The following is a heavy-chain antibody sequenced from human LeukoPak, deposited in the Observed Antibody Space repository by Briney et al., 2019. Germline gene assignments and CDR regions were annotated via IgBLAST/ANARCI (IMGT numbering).Heavy chain of an antibody. CDR1: GYTLTELS. CDR3: ATDFPYDSSGYRFDY. CDR2: FDPEDGET. D-gene: IGHD3-22*01. Sequence: ASVKASCKVSGYTLTELSMHWVRQAPGKGLEWMGGFDPEDGETIYAQKFQGRVTMTEDTSTDTAYMELSSLRSEDTAVYYCATDFPYDSSGYRFDYWGQGTLVTVSS. J-gene: IGHJ4*02. V-gene: IGHV1-24*01.